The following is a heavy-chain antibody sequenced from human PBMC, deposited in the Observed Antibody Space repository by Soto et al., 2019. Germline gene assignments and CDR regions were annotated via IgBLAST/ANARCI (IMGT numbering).Heavy chain of an antibody. J-gene: IGHJ5*02. CDR2: IYHSGSA. D-gene: IGHD3-9*01. CDR1: GGSISSSNW. Sequence: SETLSLTCAVSGGSISSSNWWSWVRQPPGKGLEWIGEIYHSGSANYNPSLKSRVTISVDKSKNQFSLELSSVTAAATAVYYCARDQRVRDILTGYYEKLFDPWGGGTLVNVS. CDR3: ARDQRVRDILTGYYEKLFDP. V-gene: IGHV4-4*02.